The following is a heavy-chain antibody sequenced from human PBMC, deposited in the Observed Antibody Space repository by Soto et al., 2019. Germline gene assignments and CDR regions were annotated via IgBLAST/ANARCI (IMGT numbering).Heavy chain of an antibody. CDR3: ARERPCYKGNAFDI. J-gene: IGHJ3*02. V-gene: IGHV3-53*02. Sequence: EEYLVETGGGLIQPGGSLRLSCAASGFIVSSTYMSWVRQAPGKGLQWVSVIHSGGQTNFADSVKGRFTISRDNSKNTVYLQIKILLAADRAIYYCARERPCYKGNAFDIWGPGARGTVSS. CDR1: GFIVSSTY. D-gene: IGHD1-1*01. CDR2: IHSGGQT.